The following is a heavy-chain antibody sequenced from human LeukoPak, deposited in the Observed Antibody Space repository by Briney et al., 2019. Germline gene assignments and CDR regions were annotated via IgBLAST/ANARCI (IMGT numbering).Heavy chain of an antibody. Sequence: ASVKVSRKASGYTFTSYGISWVRQAPGQGLEWMGWISAYNGNTNYAQKLQGRVTMTTDTSTSTAYMELRSLRSDDTAVYYCARDRYLYYYDSSGYYYSVDLDYWGQGTLVTVSS. CDR1: GYTFTSYG. D-gene: IGHD3-22*01. V-gene: IGHV1-18*01. CDR2: ISAYNGNT. CDR3: ARDRYLYYYDSSGYYYSVDLDY. J-gene: IGHJ4*02.